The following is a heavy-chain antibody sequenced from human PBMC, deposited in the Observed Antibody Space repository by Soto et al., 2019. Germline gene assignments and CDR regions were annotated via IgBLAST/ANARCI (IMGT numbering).Heavy chain of an antibody. CDR3: ARDPSSITIFGVVTSYGMDV. CDR2: ISSSGSTI. Sequence: GGSLRLSCAASGFTFSSYEMNWVRQAPGKGLEWVSYISSSGSTIYYADSVKGRFTISRDNAKNSLYLQMNSLRAEDTAVYYCARDPSSITIFGVVTSYGMDVWGQGTTVTVSS. CDR1: GFTFSSYE. D-gene: IGHD3-3*01. V-gene: IGHV3-48*03. J-gene: IGHJ6*02.